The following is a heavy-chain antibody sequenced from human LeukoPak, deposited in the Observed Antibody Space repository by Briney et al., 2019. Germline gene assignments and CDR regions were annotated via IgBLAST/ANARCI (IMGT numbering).Heavy chain of an antibody. CDR1: RYIFTRYG. J-gene: IGHJ4*02. Sequence: ASVKVSGKASRYIFTRYGISWVRQAPGQGPEGMGWISTYNGNTNYAQKLQRKVTITPDASTSPAYMELRNLRSDDTAVYYCARTCSGGSCYFIYWGQGTLVTVSS. CDR3: ARTCSGGSCYFIY. D-gene: IGHD2-15*01. V-gene: IGHV1-18*01. CDR2: ISTYNGNT.